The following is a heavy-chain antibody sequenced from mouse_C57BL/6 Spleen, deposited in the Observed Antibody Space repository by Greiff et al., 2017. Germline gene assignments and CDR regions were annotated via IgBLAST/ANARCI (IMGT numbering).Heavy chain of an antibody. CDR1: GFTFSDYG. Sequence: EVKLVESGGGLVQPGGSMKLSCVASGFTFSDYGMAWVRQAPRKGLEWVAFLSNLAYSIYYADTVTGRFTISRDNAKNTLYLEMSSLRSEDTAMYYCARGTTEVDWYFDVWGTGTTVTVSS. J-gene: IGHJ1*03. D-gene: IGHD1-1*01. CDR2: LSNLAYSI. V-gene: IGHV5-15*01. CDR3: ARGTTEVDWYFDV.